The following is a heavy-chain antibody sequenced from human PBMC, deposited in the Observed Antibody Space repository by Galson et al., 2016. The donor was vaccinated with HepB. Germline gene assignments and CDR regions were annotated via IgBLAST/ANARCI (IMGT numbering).Heavy chain of an antibody. Sequence: SLRLSCAASGFTFSSHWMSWVRQAPGKGLEWVANIKQDGSAKYYVDSVKGRFTISRDNAKKSLYLQLSSLRVDDTAVYYCGRAGRFLPCINVWGQGALVTGSS. J-gene: IGHJ4*02. CDR3: GRAGRFLPCINV. V-gene: IGHV3-7*01. CDR1: GFTFSSHW. D-gene: IGHD2-8*01. CDR2: IKQDGSAK.